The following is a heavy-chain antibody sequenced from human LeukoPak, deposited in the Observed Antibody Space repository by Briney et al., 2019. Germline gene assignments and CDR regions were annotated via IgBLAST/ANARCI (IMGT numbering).Heavy chain of an antibody. D-gene: IGHD4-17*01. CDR1: GFTFSSYA. CDR3: AKDVSVTTLVSVDAFDI. Sequence: GGSLRLSCAASGFTFSSYAMSWVRQAPGKGLEWVSAISGSGGSTYYADSVKGRFTISRDNSKNTLYLQMNSLRAEDTAVYYCAKDVSVTTLVSVDAFDIWGQGTMVTVSS. V-gene: IGHV3-23*01. J-gene: IGHJ3*02. CDR2: ISGSGGST.